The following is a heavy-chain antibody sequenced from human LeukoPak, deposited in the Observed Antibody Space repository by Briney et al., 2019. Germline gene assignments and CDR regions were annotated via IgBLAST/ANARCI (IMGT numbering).Heavy chain of an antibody. Sequence: ASVKVSCKASGYTFTSYGISWVRQAPGQGLEWMGWISAYNGNTNYAQKLQGRVTMTTDTSTSTAYMELRSLRSDDTAVYYCASLEFSGWYFDYWGQGTLATVSS. CDR1: GYTFTSYG. CDR3: ASLEFSGWYFDY. CDR2: ISAYNGNT. V-gene: IGHV1-18*01. D-gene: IGHD6-19*01. J-gene: IGHJ4*02.